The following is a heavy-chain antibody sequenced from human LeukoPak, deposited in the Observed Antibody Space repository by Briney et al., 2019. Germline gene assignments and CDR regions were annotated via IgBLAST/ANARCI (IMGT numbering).Heavy chain of an antibody. D-gene: IGHD6-13*01. CDR3: ARGVDSSPGGYYYYMDV. CDR1: GYTFTSYD. V-gene: IGHV1-8*03. Sequence: ASVKVSCKASGYTFTSYDINWVRQATGQGLEWMGWMNPNSGNTGYAQKFQGRVTITRNTSISTAYMELSSLRSEDTAVYYCARGVDSSPGGYYYYMDVWGKGTTVTVSS. J-gene: IGHJ6*03. CDR2: MNPNSGNT.